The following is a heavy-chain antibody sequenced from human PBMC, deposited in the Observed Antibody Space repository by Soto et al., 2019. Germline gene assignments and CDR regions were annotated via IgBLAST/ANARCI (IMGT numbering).Heavy chain of an antibody. CDR1: GFSLSTSGVG. J-gene: IGHJ4*02. Sequence: SGPTLVNPTQTLTLTCTFSGFSLSTSGVGVGRNRQPPGKALEWLALIYWDNNKRYSQSLKSTLTITKDTSKNQVILTMTNMDSVVTVTYFFAHTMATRIFDYWGQGTLVTVSS. CDR3: AHTMATRIFDY. CDR2: IYWDNNK. V-gene: IGHV2-5*02.